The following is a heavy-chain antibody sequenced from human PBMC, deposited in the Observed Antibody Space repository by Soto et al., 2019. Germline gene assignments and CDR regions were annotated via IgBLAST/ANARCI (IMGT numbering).Heavy chain of an antibody. J-gene: IGHJ6*03. V-gene: IGHV4-59*08. D-gene: IGHD2-15*01. Sequence: SETLSLTCTVSGGSISSYYWSWIRQPPGKGLEWIGYIYYSGSTNYNPSLKSRVTISVDTSKNQFSLKLSSVTAADTAVYYCARQDCSGGSCSYPYYYYYMDVWGKGTTVTVSS. CDR2: IYYSGST. CDR3: ARQDCSGGSCSYPYYYYYMDV. CDR1: GGSISSYY.